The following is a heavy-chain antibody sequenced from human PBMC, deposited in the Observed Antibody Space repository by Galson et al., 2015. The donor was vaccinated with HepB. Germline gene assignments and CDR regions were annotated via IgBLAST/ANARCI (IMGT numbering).Heavy chain of an antibody. Sequence: PALVKPTQTLILTCTFSGFSLSTSEMRVSWIRQPPGKALEWLARIDWDDDKFYSTSLKTRLNISKDTSKNQVVLIMTNMDPVDTATYYCARHYYDSSGYSVLYYFDYWGQGTLVTVSS. D-gene: IGHD3-22*01. CDR3: ARHYYDSSGYSVLYYFDY. CDR1: GFSLSTSEMR. CDR2: IDWDDDK. J-gene: IGHJ4*02. V-gene: IGHV2-70*04.